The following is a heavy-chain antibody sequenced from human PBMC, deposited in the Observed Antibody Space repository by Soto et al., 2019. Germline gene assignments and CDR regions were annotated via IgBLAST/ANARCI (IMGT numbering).Heavy chain of an antibody. J-gene: IGHJ4*02. D-gene: IGHD5-18*01. CDR1: GFTFSSYS. V-gene: IGHV3-48*01. Sequence: GSLRLSCAASGFTFSSYSMNWVRQAPGKGLEWVSYISSSSSTIYYADSVKGRFTISRDNSKNSLYLQMNSLRAEDTAVYYCAKGLYSYGSKYYFDYWGQGTLVTVS. CDR2: ISSSSSTI. CDR3: AKGLYSYGSKYYFDY.